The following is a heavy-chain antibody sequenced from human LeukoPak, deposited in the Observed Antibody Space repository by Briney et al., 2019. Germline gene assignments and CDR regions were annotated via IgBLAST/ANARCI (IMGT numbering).Heavy chain of an antibody. J-gene: IGHJ5*02. CDR1: GFTFGDYA. CDR3: AKGRGTRVYNWFDT. V-gene: IGHV3-23*01. Sequence: GGSLRLSCTASGFTFGDYAMSWVRQAPGKGLEWVSAISGSGRSTYYTDSVRGRFTISRDNSKNTLYLQMNSLRAEDTAVYFCAKGRGTRVYNWFDTWGQGILVTVSS. CDR2: ISGSGRST. D-gene: IGHD1-26*01.